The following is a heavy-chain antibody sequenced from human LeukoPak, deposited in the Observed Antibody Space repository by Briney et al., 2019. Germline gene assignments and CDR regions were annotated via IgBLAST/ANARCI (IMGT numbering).Heavy chain of an antibody. CDR3: AKSPRSAADNWFDP. CDR2: ISAGGGST. J-gene: IGHJ5*02. Sequence: GGSLRLSYAASGFTFSSYAMSWVRQAPGKGLEWVSGISAGGGSTYYADSVKGRFTISRDNSKNTLYLQMNSLTVEDTAVYYCAKSPRSAADNWFDPWGQGTLVTVSS. D-gene: IGHD6-13*01. CDR1: GFTFSSYA. V-gene: IGHV3-23*01.